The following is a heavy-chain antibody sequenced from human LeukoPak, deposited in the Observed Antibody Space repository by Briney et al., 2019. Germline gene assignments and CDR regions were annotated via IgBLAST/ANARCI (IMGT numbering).Heavy chain of an antibody. CDR3: ARDARVVLDY. V-gene: IGHV3-7*01. J-gene: IGHJ4*02. CDR2: MNLDGSEK. D-gene: IGHD3-3*02. Sequence: GGSLRLSCTASGFTFSSYWMSWVRQAPGKGLEWVANMNLDGSEKYYVNSVKGRFTISRDSAKNSLFLQMNSLGAEDTAVYYCARDARVVLDYWGLGTLVTVSS. CDR1: GFTFSSYW.